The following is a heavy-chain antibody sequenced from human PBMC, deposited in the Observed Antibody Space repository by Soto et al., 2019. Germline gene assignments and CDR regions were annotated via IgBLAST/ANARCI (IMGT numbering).Heavy chain of an antibody. J-gene: IGHJ2*01. CDR1: GFTASNFW. CDR2: INGDGSSR. V-gene: IGHV3-74*03. D-gene: IGHD3-9*01. CDR3: ARDFDWNRDA. Sequence: VESGGGVFQSGGSLRLSCAASGFTASNFWMHWVRQAPGEGLGWVARINGDGSSRTYADSMKGRLTISRDNAKNMVFLDMKRLSGEVTAVYYCARDFDWNRDAWGRGTLVTVSS.